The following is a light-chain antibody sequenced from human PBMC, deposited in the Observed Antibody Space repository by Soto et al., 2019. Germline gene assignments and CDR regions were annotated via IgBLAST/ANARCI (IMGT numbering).Light chain of an antibody. J-gene: IGLJ1*01. V-gene: IGLV1-51*01. Sequence: QSVLTQPPSVSAAPGQRVTISCSGSSSNIGNNFVSWYQQLPGTAPKLLIYDNYKRPLGIPDRFSGSKSGTSGTLDITDLQTGDEVDYYCGAWDSSLSAGVFGTGTKVTVL. CDR1: SSNIGNNF. CDR3: GAWDSSLSAGV. CDR2: DNY.